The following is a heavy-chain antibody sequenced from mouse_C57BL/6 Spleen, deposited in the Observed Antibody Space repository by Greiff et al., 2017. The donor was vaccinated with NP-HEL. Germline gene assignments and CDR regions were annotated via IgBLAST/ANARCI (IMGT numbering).Heavy chain of an antibody. CDR2: IRNKANNHAT. V-gene: IGHV6-6*01. D-gene: IGHD1-1*01. CDR1: GFTFSDAW. Sequence: EVMLVESGGGLVQPGGSMKLSCAASGFTFSDAWMDWVRQSPEKGLEWVAEIRNKANNHATYYAESVKGRFTISSDDSKSSVYLQMNSLRAEDTGIYYCTSPSLLLLGAYWGQGTLVTVSA. J-gene: IGHJ3*01. CDR3: TSPSLLLLGAY.